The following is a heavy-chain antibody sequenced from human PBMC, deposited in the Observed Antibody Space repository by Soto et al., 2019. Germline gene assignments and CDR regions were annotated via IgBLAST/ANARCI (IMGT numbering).Heavy chain of an antibody. V-gene: IGHV3-33*01. D-gene: IGHD3-10*01. Sequence: QVQLVESGGGVVQPGRSLRLSCAASGFSFSNYGMQWVRQAPGKGLEWVAAIWYDGSNKYYADSVKGRFTISRDNSKNTLYLQMNSLRADDTAVYYCARSPHRATGWCDPWGQGTLVTVSS. CDR2: IWYDGSNK. CDR3: ARSPHRATGWCDP. CDR1: GFSFSNYG. J-gene: IGHJ5*02.